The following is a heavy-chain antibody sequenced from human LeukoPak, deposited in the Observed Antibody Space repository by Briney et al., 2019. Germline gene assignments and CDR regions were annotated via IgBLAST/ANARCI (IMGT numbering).Heavy chain of an antibody. CDR2: ISYDGSNK. Sequence: GGSLRLSCAASGFTFSSYAMHWVRQAPGKGLEWVAVISYDGSNKYYADSVKGRFTISRDNSKNTLYLQMNSLRAEDTAVYYCARGGPRIAAAGTYYYGMDVWGQGTTVTVSS. CDR1: GFTFSSYA. CDR3: ARGGPRIAAAGTYYYGMDV. J-gene: IGHJ6*02. V-gene: IGHV3-30*04. D-gene: IGHD6-13*01.